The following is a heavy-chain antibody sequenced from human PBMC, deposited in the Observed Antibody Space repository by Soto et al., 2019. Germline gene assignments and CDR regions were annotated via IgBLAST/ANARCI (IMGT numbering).Heavy chain of an antibody. V-gene: IGHV3-23*01. D-gene: IGHD5-12*01. CDR3: AKDLKVDIVMGDFDY. CDR1: GFTFSSYA. J-gene: IGHJ4*02. CDR2: INAGGGST. Sequence: EVQLLESGGGFVQPGGSLRLSCAASGFTFSSYAMSWVRQAPGKGLEWVSGINAGGGSTYYPDSVQGRFIISRDNSKNTLYLQMNSLRAEDTAVYYCAKDLKVDIVMGDFDYWGQGTLVTVSS.